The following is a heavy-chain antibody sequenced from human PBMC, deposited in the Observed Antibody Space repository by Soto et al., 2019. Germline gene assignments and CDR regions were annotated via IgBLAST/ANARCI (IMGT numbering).Heavy chain of an antibody. CDR1: GFTFSSYA. CDR3: ARERNGLDY. V-gene: IGHV3-30-3*01. CDR2: ISYDGSNK. J-gene: IGHJ4*02. D-gene: IGHD2-8*01. Sequence: QVQLVESGGGVVQPGRSLRLSCAASGFTFSSYAMHWVRQAPGKGLEWVAVISYDGSNKYYADSVKGRFTISRDNSKNTQHLQMNSLRAEDTAVYYCARERNGLDYWGQGTLVTVSS.